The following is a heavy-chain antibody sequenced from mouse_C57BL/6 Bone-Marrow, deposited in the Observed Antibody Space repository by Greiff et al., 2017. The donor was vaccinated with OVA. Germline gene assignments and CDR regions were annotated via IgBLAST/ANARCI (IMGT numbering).Heavy chain of an antibody. V-gene: IGHV5-2*03. CDR2: INSDGGST. CDR3: ARKGTVVEDWYFDV. CDR1: EYEFPSHD. J-gene: IGHJ1*03. Sequence: EVMLVESGGGLVQPGESLKLSCESNEYEFPSHDMSWVRKTPEKRLELVAAINSDGGSTYYPDTMERRFIISRDNTKKTLYLQMSSLRSEDTALYYCARKGTVVEDWYFDVWGTGTTVTVSS. D-gene: IGHD1-1*01.